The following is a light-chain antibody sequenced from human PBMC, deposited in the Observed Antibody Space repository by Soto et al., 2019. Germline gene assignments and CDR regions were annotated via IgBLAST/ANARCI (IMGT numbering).Light chain of an antibody. Sequence: EIVLTQSPGTLSLSPGERATLSCRTSQSVNNNYLAWYQQKPGQAPRLLMYGASSRATGIPVRFSGSGSGTDFTLTISRVEPEDFAVYFCQQRAGWPPTLGGGTKVDIK. CDR1: QSVNNNY. V-gene: IGKV3-20*01. CDR3: QQRAGWPPT. J-gene: IGKJ4*01. CDR2: GAS.